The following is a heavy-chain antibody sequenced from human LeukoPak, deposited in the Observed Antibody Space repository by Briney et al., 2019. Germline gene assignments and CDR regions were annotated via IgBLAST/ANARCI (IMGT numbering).Heavy chain of an antibody. CDR1: GFTLSTYV. D-gene: IGHD1-26*01. V-gene: IGHV3-23*01. J-gene: IGHJ4*02. CDR3: AKLVGATMTSDY. CDR2: ISRSGDTT. Sequence: PGGSLRLSCAASGFTLSTYVMTWVRQAPGKGLEWVSSISRSGDTTYYGDSVKGRFTISRDNSKNILYLQMNSLRGDDTAIYYCAKLVGATMTSDYWGQGILVTVS.